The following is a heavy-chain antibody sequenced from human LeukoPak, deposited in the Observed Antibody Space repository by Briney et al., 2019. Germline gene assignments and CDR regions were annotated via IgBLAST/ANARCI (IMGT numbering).Heavy chain of an antibody. D-gene: IGHD3-22*01. CDR2: IYYSGST. Sequence: PSETLSLTCTVSGGSISDYSWSWIRQPPGKGLEWIGYIYYSGSTNYNPSLKSRVTISVDTSKNQFSLKLSSVTAADTAVYYCARDSHRYYYDSSGYLDYWGQGTLVTVSS. CDR3: ARDSHRYYYDSSGYLDY. V-gene: IGHV4-59*01. CDR1: GGSISDYS. J-gene: IGHJ4*02.